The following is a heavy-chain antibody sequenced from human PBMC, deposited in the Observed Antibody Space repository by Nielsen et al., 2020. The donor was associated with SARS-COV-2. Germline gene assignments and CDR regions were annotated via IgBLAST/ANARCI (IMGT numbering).Heavy chain of an antibody. J-gene: IGHJ5*02. CDR2: INPYSGDT. CDR3: ATVVAVPSCFDP. D-gene: IGHD5-12*01. V-gene: IGHV1-2*02. Sequence: ASVKVSCKASGYTFTDYYIHWVRQAPGQGLEWMGCINPYSGDTKYAQKFQGRVSMTRDTSISTGYMDLSRLTSDDTAVYYCATVVAVPSCFDPWGQGTLVTVSS. CDR1: GYTFTDYY.